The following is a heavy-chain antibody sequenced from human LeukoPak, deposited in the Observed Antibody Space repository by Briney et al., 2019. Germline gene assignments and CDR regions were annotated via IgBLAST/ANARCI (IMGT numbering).Heavy chain of an antibody. Sequence: SETPSLTCTVSGGSISSYYWSWIRQPPGKGLEWIGYIYYSGSTNYNPSLKSRVTISVDTSKNQFSLKLSSVTAADTAVYYCARLVGATNHPFAHGSFYYYYGMDVWGQGTTVTVSS. CDR1: GGSISSYY. V-gene: IGHV4-59*08. D-gene: IGHD1-26*01. CDR2: IYYSGST. CDR3: ARLVGATNHPFAHGSFYYYYGMDV. J-gene: IGHJ6*02.